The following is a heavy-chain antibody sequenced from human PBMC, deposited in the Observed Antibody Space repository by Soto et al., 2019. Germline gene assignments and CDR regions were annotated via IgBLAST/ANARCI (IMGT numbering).Heavy chain of an antibody. CDR1: GGSISSYY. CDR3: SIWREYVILTGYVYYYYYGMDV. CDR2: IYYSGST. V-gene: IGHV4-39*01. J-gene: IGHJ6*02. D-gene: IGHD3-9*01. Sequence: SETLSLTCTVSGGSISSYYWGWIRQPPGKGLEWIGSIYYSGSTYYNPSLKSRVTISVEMSKNQFSLKLSSVTAADTAVYYCSIWREYVILTGYVYYYYYGMDVWGQGTTVTVSS.